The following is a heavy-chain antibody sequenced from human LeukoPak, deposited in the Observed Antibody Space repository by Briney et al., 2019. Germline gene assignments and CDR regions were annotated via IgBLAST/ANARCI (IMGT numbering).Heavy chain of an antibody. CDR2: IYHSGST. J-gene: IGHJ5*02. V-gene: IGHV4-30-2*01. CDR3: ARVSESTAGNWFDP. Sequence: SETLSLTCTVSGGSISSGSYYWSWIRQPPGKGLEWIGYIYHSGSTYYNPSLKSRVTISVDRSKNQFSLKLSSVTAADTAVYYCARVSESTAGNWFDPWGQGTLVTVSS. D-gene: IGHD6-13*01. CDR1: GGSISSGSYY.